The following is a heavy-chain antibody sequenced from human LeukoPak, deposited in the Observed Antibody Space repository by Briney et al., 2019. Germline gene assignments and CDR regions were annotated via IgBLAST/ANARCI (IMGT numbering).Heavy chain of an antibody. D-gene: IGHD2-2*01. CDR1: GYSISSGYY. CDR3: ARDSVVVPAAIHWFDP. Sequence: PSETLSLTCAVSGYSISSGYYWGWIRQPPGKGLEWIGSIYHSGSTYYNPSLKSRVTISVDTSKNQFSLKLSSVTAADMAVYYCARDSVVVPAAIHWFDPWGQGTLVTVSS. CDR2: IYHSGST. V-gene: IGHV4-38-2*02. J-gene: IGHJ5*02.